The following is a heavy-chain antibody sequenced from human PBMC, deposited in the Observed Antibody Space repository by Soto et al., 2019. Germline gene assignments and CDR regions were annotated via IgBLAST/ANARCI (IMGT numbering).Heavy chain of an antibody. J-gene: IGHJ2*01. D-gene: IGHD2-15*01. CDR2: ISFSDGGT. CDR1: GFTFSSYA. Sequence: EAQLLESGGGLIQPGGSLRLACAASGFTFSSYAMTWVRQAPGKGLEWVSSISFSDGGTYYAASVKGRLTISRDNSKNTLFLQMNSLRVEDTAVYYCVKDDRILGRRYFDLWGRGTLVTVSS. CDR3: VKDDRILGRRYFDL. V-gene: IGHV3-23*01.